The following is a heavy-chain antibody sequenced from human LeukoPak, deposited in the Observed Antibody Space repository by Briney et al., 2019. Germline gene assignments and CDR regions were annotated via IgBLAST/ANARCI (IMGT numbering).Heavy chain of an antibody. Sequence: GGSLRLSCAASGFTFSSYAMHWVRQAPGKGLEWVAVISYDGSNKYYADSVKGRFTISRDNSKNTLYLQMNSLRAEDTAVYYCARDSIAVASDAFDIWGQGTMVTVSS. J-gene: IGHJ3*02. V-gene: IGHV3-30-3*01. CDR1: GFTFSSYA. CDR3: ARDSIAVASDAFDI. CDR2: ISYDGSNK. D-gene: IGHD6-19*01.